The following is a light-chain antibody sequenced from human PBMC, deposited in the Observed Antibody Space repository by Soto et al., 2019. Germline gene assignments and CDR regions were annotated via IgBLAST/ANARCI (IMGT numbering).Light chain of an antibody. J-gene: IGLJ1*01. Sequence: QSVLTQPPSVSGGPGQRVTISCTGSSSNIEAAYDVHWYQHLPGTAPKLLIYGNDNRPSGVPDRFSGSKSGTSASLAISGLQAEDEADYYCQSYDSSLRGHVFGSGTKVTVL. CDR1: SSNIEAAYD. CDR3: QSYDSSLRGHV. V-gene: IGLV1-40*01. CDR2: GND.